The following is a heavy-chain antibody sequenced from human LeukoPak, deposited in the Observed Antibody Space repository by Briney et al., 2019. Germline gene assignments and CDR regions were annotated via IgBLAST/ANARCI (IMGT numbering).Heavy chain of an antibody. Sequence: ASVKVSCKASGYTFTGYYMHWVRQAPGQGLEWMGWINPNSGGTNYAQKFQGRVTMTRDTSISTAYMELSRLRSDDTAVYYCARVVLEWFTNWFDPWGQGTLVTVSS. V-gene: IGHV1-2*02. CDR1: GYTFTGYY. CDR3: ARVVLEWFTNWFDP. CDR2: INPNSGGT. J-gene: IGHJ5*02. D-gene: IGHD3-3*01.